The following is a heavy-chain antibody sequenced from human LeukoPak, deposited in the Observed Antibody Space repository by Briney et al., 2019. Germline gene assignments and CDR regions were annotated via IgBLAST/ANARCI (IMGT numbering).Heavy chain of an antibody. J-gene: IGHJ6*03. CDR1: GFTFSSYS. CDR2: ISSSSSTI. Sequence: PGGSLRLSCAASGFTFSSYSMNWVRQAPGKGLEWVSYISSSSSTIYDADSAKGRFTISRHNAKNSLYLQMNSLRAEDTAVYYCARGAYYYYMDVWGKGTTVTVSS. CDR3: ARGAYYYYMDV. V-gene: IGHV3-48*04.